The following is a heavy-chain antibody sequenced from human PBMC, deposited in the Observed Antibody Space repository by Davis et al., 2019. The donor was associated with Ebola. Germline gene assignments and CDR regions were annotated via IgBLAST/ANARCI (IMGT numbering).Heavy chain of an antibody. D-gene: IGHD6-6*01. CDR1: GGSISSYY. Sequence: MPSETLSLTCTVSGGSISSYYWSWIRQPPGKGLEWIGYIYCSGSTNYNPSLKSRVTISVDTSKNQFSLKLSSVTAADTAVYYCARVLVGSGHARIAAHPEWFDPWGQGTLVTVSS. CDR3: ARVLVGSGHARIAAHPEWFDP. J-gene: IGHJ5*02. V-gene: IGHV4-59*08. CDR2: IYCSGST.